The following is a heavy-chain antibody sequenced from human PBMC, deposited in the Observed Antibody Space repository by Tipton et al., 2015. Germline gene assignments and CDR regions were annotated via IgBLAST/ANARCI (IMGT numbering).Heavy chain of an antibody. CDR1: GGSISSSSYY. Sequence: TLSLTCTVSGGSISSSSYYWGWIRQPPGKGLEWIGEIHHGGSTNYNPSLKSRVTMSVDTSKNQFSLKLRSVTAADTAVYYCARDSLAADGSGLDYWGQGTLVTVSS. J-gene: IGHJ4*02. D-gene: IGHD6-13*01. CDR3: ARDSLAADGSGLDY. V-gene: IGHV4-39*07. CDR2: IHHGGST.